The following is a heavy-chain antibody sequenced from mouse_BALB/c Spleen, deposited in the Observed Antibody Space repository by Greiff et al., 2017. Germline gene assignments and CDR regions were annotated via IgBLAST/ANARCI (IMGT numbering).Heavy chain of an antibody. CDR2: IRNKANGYTT. V-gene: IGHV7-3*02. Sequence: EVKLMESGGGLVQPGGSLRLSCATSGFTFTDYYMSWVRQPPGKALEWLGFIRNKANGYTTEYSASVKGRFTISRDNSQSILHLQMNTLRAEDSATYYCARDGYGSSYWFAYWGQGTLVTVSA. J-gene: IGHJ3*01. CDR1: GFTFTDYY. D-gene: IGHD1-1*01. CDR3: ARDGYGSSYWFAY.